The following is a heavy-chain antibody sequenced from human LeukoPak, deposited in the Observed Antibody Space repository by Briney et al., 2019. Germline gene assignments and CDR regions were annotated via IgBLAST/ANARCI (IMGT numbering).Heavy chain of an antibody. CDR3: ARATPYCSSTSCYFRY. J-gene: IGHJ4*02. D-gene: IGHD2-2*01. Sequence: ASVKVSCKASGYTFTGYYMHWVRQAPGQGLEWMGWINPNSGGTNYAQKFQGRVTMTRDTSISTAYMELSRLRSDDTAVYYCARATPYCSSTSCYFRYWGQGTLVTVSS. V-gene: IGHV1-2*02. CDR2: INPNSGGT. CDR1: GYTFTGYY.